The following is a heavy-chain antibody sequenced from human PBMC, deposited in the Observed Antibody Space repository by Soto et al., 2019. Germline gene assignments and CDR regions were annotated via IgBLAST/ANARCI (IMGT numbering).Heavy chain of an antibody. D-gene: IGHD6-19*01. CDR3: ARANLPVAGADY. Sequence: QVQLQQWGAGLLKPSETLSLTCAVYGGSFSGYYWSWIRQPPGKGLEWIGEINHSGSTNYNPSLKSRVTISVDTSKNQFSLKLSSGTAADTAVYYCARANLPVAGADYWGQGTLVTVSS. CDR2: INHSGST. J-gene: IGHJ4*02. CDR1: GGSFSGYY. V-gene: IGHV4-34*01.